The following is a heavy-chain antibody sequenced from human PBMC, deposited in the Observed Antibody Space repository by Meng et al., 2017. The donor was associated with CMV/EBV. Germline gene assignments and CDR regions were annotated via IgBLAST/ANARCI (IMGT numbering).Heavy chain of an antibody. CDR2: TYYRSKWYN. D-gene: IGHD6-13*01. V-gene: IGHV6-1*01. CDR1: GDSVSSNSAA. J-gene: IGHJ4*02. CDR3: ARAGGYSSSWYFDY. Sequence: QTPSLTRAISGDSVSSNSAAWNWIRQPPSRGLEWLGRTYYRSKWYNDYAVSVKSRITINPDTSKNQFSLQLNSVTPEDTAVYYCARAGGYSSSWYFDYWGQGTLVTVSS.